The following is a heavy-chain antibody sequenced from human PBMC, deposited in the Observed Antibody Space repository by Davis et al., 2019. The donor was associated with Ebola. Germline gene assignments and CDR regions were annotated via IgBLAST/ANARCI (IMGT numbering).Heavy chain of an antibody. CDR1: GFSVSSNY. V-gene: IGHV3-66*01. CDR2: IYSGGTT. J-gene: IGHJ6*02. D-gene: IGHD3-10*01. Sequence: GGSLRLSCAASGFSVSSNYMSWVRQAPGKGLEWLSIIYSGGTTYYADSVEGRFTISRDNSRNALFLQMNNLRAEDTAVYYCARDLGTMVREDYGMDVWGQGTTVTVSS. CDR3: ARDLGTMVREDYGMDV.